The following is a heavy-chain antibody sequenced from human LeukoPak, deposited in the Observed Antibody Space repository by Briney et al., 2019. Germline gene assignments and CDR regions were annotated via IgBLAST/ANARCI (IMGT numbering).Heavy chain of an antibody. CDR1: GFTFSSYA. D-gene: IGHD2-15*01. CDR3: ARDHSGYCSGGSCYGRAYYYYGMDV. J-gene: IGHJ6*02. Sequence: PGGSLRLSCAASGFTFSSYAMHWVRQAPGKGLEWVAVISYDGSNKYYADSVKGRFTISRDNSKNTLYLQMNSLRAEDTAVYCCARDHSGYCSGGSCYGRAYYYYGMDVWGQGTTVTVSS. CDR2: ISYDGSNK. V-gene: IGHV3-30-3*01.